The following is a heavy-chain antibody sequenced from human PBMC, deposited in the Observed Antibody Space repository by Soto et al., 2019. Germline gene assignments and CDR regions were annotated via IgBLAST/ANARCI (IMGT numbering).Heavy chain of an antibody. Sequence: AASVKVSCKASGYTFTSYGISWVRQAPGQGLEGMGWISAYNGNTNYAQKLQGRVTMTTDTSTSTAYMELRSLRSDDTAVYYCARDLAAATVGWFDPWGQGTLVTVSS. CDR1: GYTFTSYG. CDR3: ARDLAAATVGWFDP. CDR2: ISAYNGNT. V-gene: IGHV1-18*04. D-gene: IGHD6-13*01. J-gene: IGHJ5*02.